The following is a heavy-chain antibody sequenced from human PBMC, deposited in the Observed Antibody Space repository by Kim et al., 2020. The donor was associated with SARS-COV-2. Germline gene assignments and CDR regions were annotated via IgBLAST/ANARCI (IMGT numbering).Heavy chain of an antibody. J-gene: IGHJ4*02. V-gene: IGHV7-4-1*02. CDR3: ARGAVAGTFDY. Sequence: PTYAQGFTGRFVFSLDTSVSTAYLQISSLKAEDTAVYYCARGAVAGTFDYWGQGTLFTVSS. D-gene: IGHD6-19*01. CDR2: P.